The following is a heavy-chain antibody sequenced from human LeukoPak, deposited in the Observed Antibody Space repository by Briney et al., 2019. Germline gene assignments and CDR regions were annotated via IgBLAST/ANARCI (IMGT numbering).Heavy chain of an antibody. D-gene: IGHD6-19*01. CDR3: ARARRQWLVGANIRGDNHPYYYDY. Sequence: LETLSLTCTVSVGSICISSYYWGSIRQPPGEGLGWIGSVYENRSTTNRPSLKSRVTLSVDTSKSHFSLKLSSVAAADTAVYYCARARRQWLVGANIRGDNHPYYYDYWGKGTMVTVSS. V-gene: IGHV4-39*07. J-gene: IGHJ4*02. CDR1: VGSICISSYY. CDR2: VYENRST.